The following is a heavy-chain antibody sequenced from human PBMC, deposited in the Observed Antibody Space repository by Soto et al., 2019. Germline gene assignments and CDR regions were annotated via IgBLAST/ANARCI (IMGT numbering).Heavy chain of an antibody. D-gene: IGHD3-10*01. CDR3: ATSQSATMVRGVKFWFDP. Sequence: GASVKVSCKVSGYTLTELSMHWVRQAPGKGLEWMGGFDPEDGETIYAQKFQGRVTMTEDTSTDTAYMELSSLRSEDTAVYYCATSQSATMVRGVKFWFDPWGQGTLVTVS. J-gene: IGHJ5*02. CDR2: FDPEDGET. V-gene: IGHV1-24*01. CDR1: GYTLTELS.